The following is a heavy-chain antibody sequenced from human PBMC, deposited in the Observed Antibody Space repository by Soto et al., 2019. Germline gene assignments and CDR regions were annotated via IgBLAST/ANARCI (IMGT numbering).Heavy chain of an antibody. Sequence: LRLSCAASGFTFSSYSMNWVRQAPGKGLEWVSSISSSSSYIYYADSVKGRFTISRDNAKNSLYLQMNSLRAEDTAVYYCARDRRLGIAAAGIGYWGQGTLVTVSS. D-gene: IGHD6-13*01. CDR2: ISSSSSYI. J-gene: IGHJ4*02. V-gene: IGHV3-21*01. CDR1: GFTFSSYS. CDR3: ARDRRLGIAAAGIGY.